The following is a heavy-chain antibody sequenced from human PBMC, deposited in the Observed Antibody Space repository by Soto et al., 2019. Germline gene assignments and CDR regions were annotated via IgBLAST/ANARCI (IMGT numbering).Heavy chain of an antibody. D-gene: IGHD3-10*01. CDR2: ISAYNGNT. J-gene: IGHJ4*02. V-gene: IGHV1-18*01. Sequence: ASVKVSCKASGYTFTSYGIGWVRQAPGQGLEWMGWISAYNGNTNYAQKLQGRVTMTTDTSTSTAYMELRSLRSDDTAVYYCAREAKNSGSGSLIPYYFDWWGQGTLVTVSS. CDR1: GYTFTSYG. CDR3: AREAKNSGSGSLIPYYFDW.